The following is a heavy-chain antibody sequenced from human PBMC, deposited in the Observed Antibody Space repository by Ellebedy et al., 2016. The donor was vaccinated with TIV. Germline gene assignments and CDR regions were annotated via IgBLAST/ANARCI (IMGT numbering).Heavy chain of an antibody. CDR2: INHSGST. CDR1: GGSFSGYY. V-gene: IGHV4-34*01. D-gene: IGHD1-26*01. J-gene: IGHJ4*02. Sequence: SETLSLXXAVYGGSFSGYYWSWIRQPPGKGLEWIGEINHSGSTNCNPSLKSRVTISVDTSKNQFSLKLSSVTAADTAMFYCARARTKVGAIDYWGQGTLVTVSS. CDR3: ARARTKVGAIDY.